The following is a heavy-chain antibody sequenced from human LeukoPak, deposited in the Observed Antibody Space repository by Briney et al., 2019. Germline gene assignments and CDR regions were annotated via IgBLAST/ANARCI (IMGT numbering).Heavy chain of an antibody. CDR3: AKDRWTEVDAFDI. V-gene: IGHV3-48*01. Sequence: GGSLRLSCEVSGFTINTYAMSWVRQVPGKGLEWVSYISSFSGTSNYADSVKGRFTISRDNAKNSLYLQMNSLRAEDTAVYYCAKDRWTEVDAFDIWGQGTMVTVSS. D-gene: IGHD1-1*01. CDR2: ISSFSGTS. J-gene: IGHJ3*02. CDR1: GFTINTYA.